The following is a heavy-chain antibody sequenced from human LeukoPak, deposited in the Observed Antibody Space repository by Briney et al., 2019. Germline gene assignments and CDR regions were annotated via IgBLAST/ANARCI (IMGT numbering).Heavy chain of an antibody. Sequence: SETLSLTCTVSGGSISSGDYYWSWIRQPPGKGLEWIGYIYYSGSTYYNPSLKSRVTISVDTSKNQFSLKLSSVTAADTAVYYRARVKSYYFDYWGQGTLITVSS. J-gene: IGHJ4*02. CDR3: ARVKSYYFDY. CDR2: IYYSGST. V-gene: IGHV4-30-4*08. CDR1: GGSISSGDYY. D-gene: IGHD4-23*01.